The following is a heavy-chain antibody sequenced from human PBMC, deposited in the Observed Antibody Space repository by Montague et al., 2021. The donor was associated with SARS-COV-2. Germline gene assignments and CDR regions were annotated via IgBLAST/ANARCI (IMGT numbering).Heavy chain of an antibody. D-gene: IGHD3-10*01. Sequence: SETLSLTCTVAGGSISSSSYYWGWIRQPPGKGLEGSGSVYYSGSTYYNPSLKSRVTISVDTSKNQFSLKLSSVTAADTAVYYCARDLAGYYGSGSYGGMDVWGQGTTVIVSS. CDR2: VYYSGST. CDR3: ARDLAGYYGSGSYGGMDV. CDR1: GGSISSSSYY. J-gene: IGHJ6*02. V-gene: IGHV4-39*07.